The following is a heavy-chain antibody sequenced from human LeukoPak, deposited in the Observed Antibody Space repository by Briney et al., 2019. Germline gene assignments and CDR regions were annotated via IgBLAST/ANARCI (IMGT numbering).Heavy chain of an antibody. V-gene: IGHV4-34*01. Sequence: SETLSLTCGVYGGSLSGYYWSWLRQPPGKGLEWIGEINHSGTTNYNPSLKSRVTISVDTSKNQFSLKLSSVTAADTAVYYCASFSGSYVYNWFDPWGQGTLVTVSS. CDR2: INHSGTT. J-gene: IGHJ5*02. CDR3: ASFSGSYVYNWFDP. D-gene: IGHD1-26*01. CDR1: GGSLSGYY.